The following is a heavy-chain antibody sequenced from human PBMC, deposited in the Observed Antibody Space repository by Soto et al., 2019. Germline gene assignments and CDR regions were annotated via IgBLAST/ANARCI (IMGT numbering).Heavy chain of an antibody. Sequence: QVQLVQSGAEVKKPGASVKVSCKAPRYIFTAYFMHWVRQAPGQGLEWMGWINPNNGATHYGLSFQGRVTMTSDTSISTAYMALRSLRSDDTAGYYCASLDPGARFDPWGQGTLVIVSS. CDR1: RYIFTAYF. CDR3: ASLDPGARFDP. J-gene: IGHJ5*02. V-gene: IGHV1-2*02. CDR2: INPNNGAT.